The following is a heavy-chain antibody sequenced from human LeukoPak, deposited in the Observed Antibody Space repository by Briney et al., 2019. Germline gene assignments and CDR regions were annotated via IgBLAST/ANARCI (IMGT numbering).Heavy chain of an antibody. D-gene: IGHD3-10*01. CDR3: ARDVLLWFGERNWFDP. V-gene: IGHV3-21*01. J-gene: IGHJ5*02. CDR2: ISSSSSYI. CDR1: GDSISSGD. Sequence: ETLSLACAVSGDSISSGDWWTWIRQSPGKGLEWVSSISSSSSYIYYADSVKGRFTISRDNAKNSLYLQMNSLRAEDTAVYYCARDVLLWFGERNWFDPWGQGTLVTVSS.